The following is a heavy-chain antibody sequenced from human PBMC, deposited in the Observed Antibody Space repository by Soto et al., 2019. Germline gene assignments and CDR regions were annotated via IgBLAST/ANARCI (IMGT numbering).Heavy chain of an antibody. Sequence: GESLKISCAASGFTFSSYAMSWVRQAPGKGLEWVSAISGSGGSTYYADSVKGRFTISRDNSKNTLYLQMNSLRAEDTAVYYCAKDGIAAAGDYWGQGTLVTVSS. CDR2: ISGSGGST. CDR1: GFTFSSYA. J-gene: IGHJ4*02. V-gene: IGHV3-23*01. CDR3: AKDGIAAAGDY. D-gene: IGHD6-13*01.